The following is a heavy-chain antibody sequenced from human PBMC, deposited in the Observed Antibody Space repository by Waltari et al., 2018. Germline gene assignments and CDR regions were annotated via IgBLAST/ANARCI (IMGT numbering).Heavy chain of an antibody. CDR2: IYHSGIT. CDR1: GGSISSNNW. Sequence: QVQLQESGPGLVKPSGALSLTCAVSGGSISSNNWGSWVRQPPGKGLEGIGEIYHSGITTYTPSLKSRVTRSVDKSKNHFSLKLSSVTAADTAVYYCAGHDFRHNDYWGQGTLVTVSS. CDR3: AGHDFRHNDY. V-gene: IGHV4-4*02. D-gene: IGHD3-3*01. J-gene: IGHJ4*02.